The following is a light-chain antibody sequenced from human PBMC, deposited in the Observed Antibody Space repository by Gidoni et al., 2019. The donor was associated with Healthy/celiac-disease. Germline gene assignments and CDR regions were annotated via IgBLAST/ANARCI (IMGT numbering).Light chain of an antibody. J-gene: IGKJ2*01. CDR3: QQYYSYPYT. Sequence: IQMTQSPSSFSASTGDRVTITCRASQGISSYLAWYQHKPGKAPKLLIYAASTLQSGVPSRFSGSGSGTDFTLTISCLQSEDFATYYCQQYYSYPYTFGQGTKLEIK. V-gene: IGKV1-8*01. CDR1: QGISSY. CDR2: AAS.